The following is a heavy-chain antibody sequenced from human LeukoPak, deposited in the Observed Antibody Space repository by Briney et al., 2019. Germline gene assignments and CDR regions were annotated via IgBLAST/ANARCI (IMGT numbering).Heavy chain of an antibody. CDR1: GYTFTSYG. J-gene: IGHJ3*02. Sequence: ASVKVSCKASGYTFTSYGISWVRQAPGQGLEWMGWISAYNGNTNYAQKLQGRVTMTTDTSTSTAYMELRSLRSEDTAVYYCARVRKNYYDSSGYYLHAFDIWGQGTMVTVSS. CDR3: ARVRKNYYDSSGYYLHAFDI. V-gene: IGHV1-18*01. D-gene: IGHD3-22*01. CDR2: ISAYNGNT.